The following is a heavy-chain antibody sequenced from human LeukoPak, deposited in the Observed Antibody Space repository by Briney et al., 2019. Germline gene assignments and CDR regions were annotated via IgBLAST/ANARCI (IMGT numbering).Heavy chain of an antibody. Sequence: PGGSLRLSCAASGFTFSSYSMNWVRQAPGKGLEWVSYISSSSSTIYYADSVKGRFTISRDNAKNSLYLQMNRLRAEDTAVYYCAKGRSGSSDAFDIWGQGTMVTVSS. V-gene: IGHV3-48*01. CDR2: ISSSSSTI. D-gene: IGHD1-26*01. CDR3: AKGRSGSSDAFDI. J-gene: IGHJ3*02. CDR1: GFTFSSYS.